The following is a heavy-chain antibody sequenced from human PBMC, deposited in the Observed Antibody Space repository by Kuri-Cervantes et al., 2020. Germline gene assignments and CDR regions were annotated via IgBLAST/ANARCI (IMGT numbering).Heavy chain of an antibody. CDR2: ISYDGSNK. V-gene: IGHV3-30*03. Sequence: GGSLRLSCAASGFTFSNAWMSWVRQAPGKGLEWVAVISYDGSNKYYADSVKGRFTISRDNSKNTLYLQMNSLRAEDTAVYYCARNWLHYYDSSGYVVGYWGQGTLVTVSS. D-gene: IGHD3-22*01. CDR3: ARNWLHYYDSSGYVVGY. J-gene: IGHJ4*02. CDR1: GFTFSNAW.